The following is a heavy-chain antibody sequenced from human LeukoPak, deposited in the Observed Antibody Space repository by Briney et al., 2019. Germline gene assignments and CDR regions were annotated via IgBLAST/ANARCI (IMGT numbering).Heavy chain of an antibody. CDR2: TYYSGST. CDR3: ARFSGSSGRYYFDY. D-gene: IGHD6-25*01. J-gene: IGHJ4*02. Sequence: PSETLSLTCTVSGGSISSYYWSWIRQPPGKGLEWIGYTYYSGSTNYNPSLKSRVTISVDTSKNQFSLKLSSVTAADTAVYYCARFSGSSGRYYFDYWGQGTLVTVSS. CDR1: GGSISSYY. V-gene: IGHV4-59*08.